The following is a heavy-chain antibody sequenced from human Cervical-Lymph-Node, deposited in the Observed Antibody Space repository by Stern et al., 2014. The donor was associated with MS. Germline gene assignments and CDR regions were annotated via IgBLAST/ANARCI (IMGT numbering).Heavy chain of an antibody. CDR2: ISADSGST. CDR1: GYTFTNYG. Sequence: VQLVESGTEVKEPGASVIVSCKASGYTFTNYGISWVRQAPGQGLEWMGWISADSGSTNYAQDLRDRVTMTRDTSTGTAYLELRALRSEDTAVYYCARDKMHAFDYWGQGSLVSVSS. J-gene: IGHJ4*02. D-gene: IGHD2-8*01. V-gene: IGHV1-18*01. CDR3: ARDKMHAFDY.